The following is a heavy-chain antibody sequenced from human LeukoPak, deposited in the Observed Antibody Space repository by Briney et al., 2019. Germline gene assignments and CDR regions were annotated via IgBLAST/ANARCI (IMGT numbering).Heavy chain of an antibody. Sequence: PSETLSLTCTVSGGSISSSSYYWGWIRQPPGKGLEWIGSIYYSGSTYYNPSLKSRVTVSVDTSKNQFSLKLSSVTAADTAVYYCARQQNSGYALPFDYWGQGTLVTVSS. CDR2: IYYSGST. CDR3: ARQQNSGYALPFDY. D-gene: IGHD5-12*01. CDR1: GGSISSSSYY. V-gene: IGHV4-39*01. J-gene: IGHJ4*02.